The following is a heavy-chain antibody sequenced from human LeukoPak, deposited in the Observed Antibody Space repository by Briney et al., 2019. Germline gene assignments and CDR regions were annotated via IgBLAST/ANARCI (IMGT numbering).Heavy chain of an antibody. CDR3: SSDQDSGWYE. V-gene: IGHV3-11*06. CDR1: GFTFSDYY. Sequence: PGGSLRLSCAASGFTFSDYYMSWIRQAPGKGLEWVSYISSSNSYTNYADSVKGRFTISRDNAKNSLYLQMNSLRAEDAAVYYCSSDQDSGWYEWGQGTLVTVSS. J-gene: IGHJ4*02. D-gene: IGHD6-19*01. CDR2: ISSSNSYT.